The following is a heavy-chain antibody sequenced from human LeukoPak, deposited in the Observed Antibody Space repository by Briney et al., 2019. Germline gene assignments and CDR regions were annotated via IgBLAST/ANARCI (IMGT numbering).Heavy chain of an antibody. V-gene: IGHV4-59*08. CDR2: IYYSGST. CDR1: GGSISSYY. D-gene: IGHD6-19*01. CDR3: ASHHRQYSSGPLD. Sequence: SETLSLTCTVSGGSISSYYWSWIRQPPGKGLGWIGYIYYSGSTNYNPSLKSRVTISVDTSKNQFSLKLSSVTAADTAVYYCASHHRQYSSGPLDWGQGTLVTVSS. J-gene: IGHJ4*02.